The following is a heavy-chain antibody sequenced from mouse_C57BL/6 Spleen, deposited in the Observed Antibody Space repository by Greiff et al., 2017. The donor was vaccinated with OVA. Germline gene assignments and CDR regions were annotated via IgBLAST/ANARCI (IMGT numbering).Heavy chain of an antibody. Sequence: QVQLQQSGPELVKPGASVKISCKASGYAFSSSWMNWVKQRPGKGLEWIGRIYPGDGDTNYNGKFKGKATLTADKSSSTAYMQLSSLTSEDSAVYFCAREGLRRGFDYYAMDYWGQGTSVTVSS. CDR2: IYPGDGDT. V-gene: IGHV1-82*01. D-gene: IGHD2-2*01. J-gene: IGHJ4*01. CDR1: GYAFSSSW. CDR3: AREGLRRGFDYYAMDY.